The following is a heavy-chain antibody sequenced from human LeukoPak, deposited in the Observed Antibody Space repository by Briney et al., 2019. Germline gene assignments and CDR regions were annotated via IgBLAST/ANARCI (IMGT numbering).Heavy chain of an antibody. CDR2: MNPNSGNT. D-gene: IGHD3-22*01. V-gene: IGHV1-8*03. Sequence: ASVKVSCKASGYTFTSYDINWVPQATGQGLEWMGWMNPNSGNTGYAQKFQGRVTITRNTSISTAYMELSSLRSEDTAVYYCARGGRVGYYDSSGYFFDYWGQGTLVTVSS. J-gene: IGHJ4*02. CDR3: ARGGRVGYYDSSGYFFDY. CDR1: GYTFTSYD.